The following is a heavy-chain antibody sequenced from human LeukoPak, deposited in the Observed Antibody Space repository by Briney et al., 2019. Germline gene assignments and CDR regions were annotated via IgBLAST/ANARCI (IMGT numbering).Heavy chain of an antibody. CDR3: VRLGYCSSTSCYFDS. Sequence: SETLSLTCAVSGYSITSTYYWSWVRQPPGKGLEWIASMHHSGSTYSNPSLKSRVIISIDTSRNDFSLKLRFVTAADTALYYCVRLGYCSSTSCYFDSWGQGTLVTVSS. D-gene: IGHD2-2*01. CDR2: MHHSGST. J-gene: IGHJ4*02. V-gene: IGHV4-38-2*01. CDR1: GYSITSTYY.